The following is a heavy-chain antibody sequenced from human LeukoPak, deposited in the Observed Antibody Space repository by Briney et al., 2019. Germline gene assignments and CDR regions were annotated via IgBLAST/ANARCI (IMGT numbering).Heavy chain of an antibody. V-gene: IGHV1-69*04. CDR1: GGTFSSYA. D-gene: IGHD3-22*01. J-gene: IGHJ4*02. CDR3: ARDLNYYDSSGYYDY. Sequence: GSSVKVSCKASGGTFSSYAISWVRQAPGQGLEWMGRIIPILGIANYAQKFQGRVTITADKSTSTAYMELSSLRSEDTAVYYCARDLNYYDSSGYYDYWGQGTLVTVSS. CDR2: IIPILGIA.